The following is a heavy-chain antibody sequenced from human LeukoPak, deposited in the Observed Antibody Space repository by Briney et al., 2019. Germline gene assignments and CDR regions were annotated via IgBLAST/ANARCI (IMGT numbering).Heavy chain of an antibody. Sequence: ASVKVSCKVSGYTLTELSMHWVRQAPGKGLEWMGGFDPEDGETIYAQKFQGRVTMTEDTSTDTAYMELSSLRSEDTAVYYCATGGVILRHYYYGMDVWGQGTTVTVSS. D-gene: IGHD2/OR15-2a*01. CDR1: GYTLTELS. V-gene: IGHV1-24*01. CDR3: ATGGVILRHYYYGMDV. CDR2: FDPEDGET. J-gene: IGHJ6*02.